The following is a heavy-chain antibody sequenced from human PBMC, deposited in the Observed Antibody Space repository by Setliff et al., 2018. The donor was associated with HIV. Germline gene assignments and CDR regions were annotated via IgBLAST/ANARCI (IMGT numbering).Heavy chain of an antibody. D-gene: IGHD3-16*02. CDR1: GGSIARSYLY. CDR2: MYYSGKT. Sequence: PSETLSLTCTVSGGSIARSYLYWGWIRQPPGKGLEWIGTMYYSGKTFYIPSLQSRVTISADTSKNQLSLKLSSVTAADTAVYYCARVPPLKAFGGVISLYYFDYWGQGTLVTVSS. J-gene: IGHJ4*02. CDR3: ARVPPLKAFGGVISLYYFDY. V-gene: IGHV4-39*02.